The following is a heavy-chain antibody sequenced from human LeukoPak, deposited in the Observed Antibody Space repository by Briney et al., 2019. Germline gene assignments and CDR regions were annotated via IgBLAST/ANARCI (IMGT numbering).Heavy chain of an antibody. CDR3: ARDDCSSTTCYAY. CDR2: IRYDGSNQ. J-gene: IGHJ4*02. V-gene: IGHV3-33*01. Sequence: LGGSLRLSCAASGFTFSYYGMHWVRQAPGKGLEWVAGIRYDGSNQYYADSVKGRFTISRDNPRNTLYLQMNSLRAEDTAVYYCARDDCSSTTCYAYWGQGTLVTVSS. D-gene: IGHD2-2*01. CDR1: GFTFSYYG.